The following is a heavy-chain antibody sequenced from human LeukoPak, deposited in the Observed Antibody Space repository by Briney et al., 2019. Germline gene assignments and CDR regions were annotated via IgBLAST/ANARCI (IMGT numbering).Heavy chain of an antibody. D-gene: IGHD1-26*01. V-gene: IGHV3-64D*09. CDR2: ISIHGDTT. Sequence: GGSLRLSCSASGFIFNNYAMHWVRQAPGKGLEFLSAISIHGDTTYYADSVKGRFTISRDNSKNTLYLQMSSLRPEDTAVYYCVKDLWEPTHWGQGTLVTVSS. J-gene: IGHJ4*02. CDR3: VKDLWEPTH. CDR1: GFIFNNYA.